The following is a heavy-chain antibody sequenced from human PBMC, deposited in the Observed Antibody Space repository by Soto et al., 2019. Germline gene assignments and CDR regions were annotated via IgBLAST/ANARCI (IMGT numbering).Heavy chain of an antibody. CDR1: GFTFSFCA. CDR2: MRGSNGDT. Sequence: EVQLLESGGALVQPGESLRLSCAASGFTFSFCAMSWVRQALGKGLDWVSSMRGSNGDTYYADSVKGRFTISRDNSKNTLYLKMHSLRVEGTALYYCVKVHSDYFYYFDYWGQGAVVTVSS. CDR3: VKVHSDYFYYFDY. J-gene: IGHJ4*02. V-gene: IGHV3-23*01. D-gene: IGHD3-22*01.